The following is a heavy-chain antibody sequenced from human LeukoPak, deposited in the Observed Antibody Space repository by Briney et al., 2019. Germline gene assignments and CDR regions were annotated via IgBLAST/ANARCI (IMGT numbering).Heavy chain of an antibody. CDR2: IYHSGST. CDR3: ARAVSSLYYYYGMDV. CDR1: GGSISSGGYS. Sequence: SETLSLTCAVSGGSISSGGYSWSWIRQPPGKGLEWIGYIYHSGSTYYNPSLKSRVTISVDRSKNQFSLKLSSVTAADTAVYYCARAVSSLYYYYGMDVWGQGTTVTVSS. J-gene: IGHJ6*02. D-gene: IGHD6-6*01. V-gene: IGHV4-30-2*01.